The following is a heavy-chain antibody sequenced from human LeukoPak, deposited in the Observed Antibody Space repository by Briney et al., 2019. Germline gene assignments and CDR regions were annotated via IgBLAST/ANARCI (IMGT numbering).Heavy chain of an antibody. D-gene: IGHD2-2*01. CDR1: GFTFSSYS. J-gene: IGHJ6*03. Sequence: GGSLRLSCAASGFTFSSYSMNWVRQAPGKGLEWVSYISSSSSTIYCADSVKGRFTISRDNAKNSLYLQMNSLRAEDTAVYYCARDRKKYCSSTSCYSYYYYYYMDVWGKGTTVTVS. CDR3: ARDRKKYCSSTSCYSYYYYYYMDV. CDR2: ISSSSSTI. V-gene: IGHV3-48*01.